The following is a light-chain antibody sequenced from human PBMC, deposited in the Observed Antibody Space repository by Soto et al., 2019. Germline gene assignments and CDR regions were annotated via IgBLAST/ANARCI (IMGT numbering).Light chain of an antibody. V-gene: IGKV1-5*01. J-gene: IGKJ4*01. CDR1: QSISGS. CDR2: DAS. Sequence: DIQMTQSPSTLSASVGDRVTITCRASQSISGSLAWYQQKPGKAPKFLIYDASSLESGVPSRFSGSGSGTEFTLTISSLQPDDFATYYCQQYNSYSPRTFGGGTKVDIK. CDR3: QQYNSYSPRT.